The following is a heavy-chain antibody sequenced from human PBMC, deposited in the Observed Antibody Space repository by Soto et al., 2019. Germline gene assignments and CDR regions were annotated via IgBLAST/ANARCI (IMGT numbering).Heavy chain of an antibody. J-gene: IGHJ5*02. CDR1: GETISGYP. V-gene: IGHV1-69*13. CDR2: IIPIFGTA. CDR3: AREDAIFGVLTVSAVRVNGTTDP. D-gene: IGHD3-3*01. Sequence: SVKGARKASGETISGYPVSWVRQAPGQGLEWMGGIIPIFGTANYAQKFQGRVTITADESTSTAYMELSSLGSGETAVEYCAREDAIFGVLTVSAVRVNGTTDP.